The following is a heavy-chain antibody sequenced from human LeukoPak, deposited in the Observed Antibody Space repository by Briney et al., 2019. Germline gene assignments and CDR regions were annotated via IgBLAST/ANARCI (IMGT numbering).Heavy chain of an antibody. Sequence: PGGSLRLSCAASGFTFSSYAMSWVRQAPGKGLEWVSTIDSSGGSTHYADSVKGRFAISRDNSENTLYEQMNSLRADDTAVYYCAKFYGSGTYYNYPDYWGQGTPVTVSS. CDR1: GFTFSSYA. CDR2: IDSSGGST. J-gene: IGHJ4*02. CDR3: AKFYGSGTYYNYPDY. D-gene: IGHD3-10*01. V-gene: IGHV3-23*01.